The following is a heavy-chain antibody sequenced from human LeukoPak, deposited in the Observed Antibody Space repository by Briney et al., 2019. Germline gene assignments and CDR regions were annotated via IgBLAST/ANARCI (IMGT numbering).Heavy chain of an antibody. D-gene: IGHD2-2*01. CDR1: GCTFSSYA. CDR3: AREYCSSTSCYRSLSDAFDI. V-gene: IGHV3-23*01. CDR2: ISGSGGST. Sequence: GGALRLSCAASGCTFSSYAMRWVGQAPGKGLEGVSAISGSGGSTYYADSVKGRFTISRDNSKNTLYLQMNSLRAEDTAVYYCAREYCSSTSCYRSLSDAFDIWGQGTMVTVSS. J-gene: IGHJ3*02.